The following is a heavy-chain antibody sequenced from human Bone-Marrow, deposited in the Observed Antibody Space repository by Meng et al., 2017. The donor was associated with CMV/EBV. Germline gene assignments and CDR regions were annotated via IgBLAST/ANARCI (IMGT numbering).Heavy chain of an antibody. J-gene: IGHJ4*02. CDR3: AKEDGRLAYFDY. D-gene: IGHD4-17*01. Sequence: ETLSLTCAASGFTFSSYSMNWVRQAPGKGLEWVSSISSSSSYIYYADSVKGRFTISRDNAKNSLYLQMNSLRAEDTAVYYCAKEDGRLAYFDYWGQGTLVTVSS. CDR2: ISSSSSYI. V-gene: IGHV3-21*01. CDR1: GFTFSSYS.